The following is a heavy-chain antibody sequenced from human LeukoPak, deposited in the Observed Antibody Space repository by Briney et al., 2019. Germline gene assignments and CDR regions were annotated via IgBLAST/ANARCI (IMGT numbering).Heavy chain of an antibody. D-gene: IGHD6-6*01. Sequence: ASVKVSCKASGYTFTSYYMHWVRQAPGQGLEWMGWINPHSSGSNHGQRFQGRVTMTRDMSSSTVYMQLSSLRSDDTAVYYCARSMQSSTGTSGGIFDYWGQGTQATVSS. V-gene: IGHV1-2*02. CDR3: ARSMQSSTGTSGGIFDY. CDR1: GYTFTSYY. CDR2: INPHSSGS. J-gene: IGHJ4*02.